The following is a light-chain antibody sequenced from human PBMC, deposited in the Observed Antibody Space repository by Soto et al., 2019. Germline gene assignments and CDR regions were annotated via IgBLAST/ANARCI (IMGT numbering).Light chain of an antibody. Sequence: DIQMTQSPSSLSASVGDRVTITCQASQNINNYLNWYQQKPGRAPKLLIYDASNLEAGVPSRFSARGSGTEFTFTISNLQPEDFATYYCQQHAELPLTFGRGTKVDIK. CDR2: DAS. J-gene: IGKJ4*01. V-gene: IGKV1-33*01. CDR3: QQHAELPLT. CDR1: QNINNY.